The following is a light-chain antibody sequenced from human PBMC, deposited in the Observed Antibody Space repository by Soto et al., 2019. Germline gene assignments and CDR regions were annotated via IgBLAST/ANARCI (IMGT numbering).Light chain of an antibody. J-gene: IGKJ1*01. CDR2: AAS. V-gene: IGKV1-5*01. CDR1: QSISSF. CDR3: QQYNSYPWT. Sequence: DIHMTQSPSSLSASVGDRVTITCRASQSISSFLNWYQQKPGKAPHLLIYAASSLRYGVPSRFSGSGSGTEFTLTISSLQPDDFATYYCQQYNSYPWTFGQGTKVDIK.